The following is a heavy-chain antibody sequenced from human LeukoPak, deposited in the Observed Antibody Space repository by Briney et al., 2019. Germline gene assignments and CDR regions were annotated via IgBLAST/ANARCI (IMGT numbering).Heavy chain of an antibody. D-gene: IGHD5-12*01. V-gene: IGHV1-2*02. J-gene: IGHJ6*03. CDR1: GYTFTGYY. CDR2: INPNSGGT. Sequence: ASVKVSCKASGYTFTGYYMHWVRQAPGQGLEWMGWINPNSGGTNYAQKLQGRVTMTRDTSISTAYMELSSLRSEDTAVYYCARGDSGYDGNYYYYYYMDVWGKGTTVTVSS. CDR3: ARGDSGYDGNYYYYYYMDV.